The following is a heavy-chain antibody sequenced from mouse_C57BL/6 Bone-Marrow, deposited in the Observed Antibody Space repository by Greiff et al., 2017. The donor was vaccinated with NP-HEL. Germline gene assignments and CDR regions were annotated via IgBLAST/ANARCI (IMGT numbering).Heavy chain of an antibody. CDR1: GFTFSSYA. CDR3: ARDRTVWFAY. V-gene: IGHV5-4*01. CDR2: ISDGGSYT. Sequence: EVQVVESGGGLVKPGGSLKLSCAASGFTFSSYAMSWVRQTPEKRLEWVATISDGGSYTYYPDNVKGRFAISRDNAKNNLYLQMSHLKSEDTAMYYCARDRTVWFAYWGQGTLVTVSA. J-gene: IGHJ3*01.